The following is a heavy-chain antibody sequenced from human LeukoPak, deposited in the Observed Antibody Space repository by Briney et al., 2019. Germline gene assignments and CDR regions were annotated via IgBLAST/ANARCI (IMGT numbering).Heavy chain of an antibody. V-gene: IGHV3-20*04. CDR3: ARAIVDTANYYYYYMDV. CDR1: GFTFDDYG. D-gene: IGHD5-18*01. CDR2: INWNGGST. Sequence: GGSLRLSCAASGFTFDDYGMSWVRQAPGKGLEWVSGINWNGGSTGYADSVKGRFTISRDNAKNSLYLQMNSLRAEDTAVYYCARAIVDTANYYYYYMDVWGKGTTVTISS. J-gene: IGHJ6*03.